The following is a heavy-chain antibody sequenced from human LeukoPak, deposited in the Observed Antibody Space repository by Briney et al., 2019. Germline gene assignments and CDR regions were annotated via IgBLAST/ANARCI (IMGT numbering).Heavy chain of an antibody. CDR2: MNPNIGDT. CDR3: ASPNPYYYDSSGYYLGYSYYYYGMDV. V-gene: IGHV1-8*01. CDR1: GYTFTGFH. J-gene: IGHJ6*02. D-gene: IGHD3-22*01. Sequence: GASVKVSCKDSGYTFTGFHIHWVRQATGQGLEWMGWMNPNIGDTGYAQKFQGRVTMTRNTSISTAYMELSSLRSEDTAVYYCASPNPYYYDSSGYYLGYSYYYYGMDVWGQGTTVTVSS.